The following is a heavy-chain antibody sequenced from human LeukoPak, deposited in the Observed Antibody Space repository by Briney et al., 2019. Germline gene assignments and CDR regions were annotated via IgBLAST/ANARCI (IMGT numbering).Heavy chain of an antibody. Sequence: PGGSLRLSCAASGFTFSTYAMSWVRQAPGMGLEWVSAPSGSGGSTSYADSVRVRFTISRANSTNTLDLQRNSLRAEDTAIYYCARDSPTFDIWGQGTMVTVSS. CDR3: ARDSPTFDI. CDR1: GFTFSTYA. CDR2: PSGSGGST. J-gene: IGHJ3*02. V-gene: IGHV3-23*01.